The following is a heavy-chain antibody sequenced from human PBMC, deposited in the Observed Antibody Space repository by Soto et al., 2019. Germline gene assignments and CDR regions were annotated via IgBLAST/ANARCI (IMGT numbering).Heavy chain of an antibody. CDR3: VKAVYLLDFDY. CDR1: GFTFSSYA. J-gene: IGHJ4*01. CDR2: ISGTGTTT. Sequence: GGSLRLSCAASGFTFSSYAMTWVRQAPGKGLEWVSTISGTGTTTYYADSVKGRFTISRGNSKNTLYLQMNSLRTEYTAVYYCVKAVYLLDFDYWGQGTLVTVSS. V-gene: IGHV3-23*01. D-gene: IGHD2-8*01.